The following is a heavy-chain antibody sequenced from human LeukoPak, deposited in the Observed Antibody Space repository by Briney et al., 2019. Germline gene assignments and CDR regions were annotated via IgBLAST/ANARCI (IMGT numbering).Heavy chain of an antibody. CDR1: GYTFTSHG. Sequence: ASVKVSCKAAGYTFTSHGFIWLRQAPGQGLEWMGWITVNNGYTKYAQELQGRVTMTTDTSTSTAYMELRSLRSDDTAVYYCAKVHCISTNCNHIWTYFDYWGQGALVTVSS. CDR3: AKVHCISTNCNHIWTYFDY. CDR2: ITVNNGYT. J-gene: IGHJ4*02. D-gene: IGHD2-2*01. V-gene: IGHV1-18*01.